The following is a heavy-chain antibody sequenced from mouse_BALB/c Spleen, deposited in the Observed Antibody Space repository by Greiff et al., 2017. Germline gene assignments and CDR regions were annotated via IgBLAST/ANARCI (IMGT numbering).Heavy chain of an antibody. CDR2: INPYNGAT. CDR1: GYSFTGYY. V-gene: IGHV1-31*01. J-gene: IGHJ4*01. Sequence: VQLQQSGPELVKPGASVKISCKASGYSFTGYYMHWVKQSHVKSLEWIGRINPYNGATSYNQNFKDKASLTVDKSSSTAYMELHSLTSEDSAVYYCASDRYEGAMDYWGQGTSVTVSS. D-gene: IGHD2-14*01. CDR3: ASDRYEGAMDY.